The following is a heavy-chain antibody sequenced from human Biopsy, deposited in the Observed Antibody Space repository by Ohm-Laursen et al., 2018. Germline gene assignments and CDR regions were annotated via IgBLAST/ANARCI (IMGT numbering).Heavy chain of an antibody. CDR2: ISGSSNNI. V-gene: IGHV3-9*01. Sequence: SLRLSCPASGFIFSDYGMHWVRQAPGKGLEWVSGISGSSNNIIYADSVRGRFTISRDNAKSSLYLEMNSLRSEDTAFYYCTKRRTAVRPFDSWGHGTLVTVSS. CDR1: GFIFSDYG. J-gene: IGHJ4*01. CDR3: TKRRTAVRPFDS. D-gene: IGHD6-25*01.